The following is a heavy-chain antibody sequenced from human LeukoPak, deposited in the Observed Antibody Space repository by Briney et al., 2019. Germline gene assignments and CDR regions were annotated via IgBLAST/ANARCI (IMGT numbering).Heavy chain of an antibody. J-gene: IGHJ4*02. CDR2: IYPGDSDT. CDR1: GYSFTRYW. Sequence: GESLKISCKGSGYSFTRYWISWVRQMPGKGLGWMGIIYPGDSDTRYSPSFQGQVTISADKSISTAYLQWNSLKASDTAIYYCARSGTYYGFSDYWGQGTLVTVSS. CDR3: ARSGTYYGFSDY. V-gene: IGHV5-51*01. D-gene: IGHD1-26*01.